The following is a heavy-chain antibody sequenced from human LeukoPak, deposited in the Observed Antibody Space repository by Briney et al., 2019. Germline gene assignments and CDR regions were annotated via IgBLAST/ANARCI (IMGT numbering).Heavy chain of an antibody. CDR1: GFTFDDYG. CDR2: ISGSGGST. J-gene: IGHJ4*02. Sequence: GGSLRLSCAASGFTFDDYGMSWVRQASGKGLEWVSAISGSGGSTYYADSVKGRFTISRDNSKNTLYLQMNSLRAEDTAVYYCAKELGPVDTAMVVLDYWGQGTLVTVSS. D-gene: IGHD5-18*01. V-gene: IGHV3-23*01. CDR3: AKELGPVDTAMVVLDY.